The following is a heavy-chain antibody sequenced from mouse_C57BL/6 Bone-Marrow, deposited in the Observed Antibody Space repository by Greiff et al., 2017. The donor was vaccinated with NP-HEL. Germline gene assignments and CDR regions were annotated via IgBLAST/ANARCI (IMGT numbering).Heavy chain of an antibody. CDR1: GYTFTSYG. J-gene: IGHJ1*03. CDR2: IYPRSGNT. D-gene: IGHD1-1*01. V-gene: IGHV1-81*01. CDR3: ASSYGSSFDV. Sequence: LQESGAELARPGASVKLSCKASGYTFTSYGISWVKQRTGQGLEWIGEIYPRSGNTYYNEKFKGKATLTADKSSSTAYMELRSLTSEDSAVYFCASSYGSSFDVWGTGTTVTVSS.